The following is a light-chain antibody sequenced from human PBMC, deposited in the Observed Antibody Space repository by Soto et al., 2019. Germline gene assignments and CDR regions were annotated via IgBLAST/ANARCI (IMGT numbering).Light chain of an antibody. CDR1: QSVTSNY. J-gene: IGKJ5*01. CDR3: QQYGSTPSIT. V-gene: IGKV3-20*01. CDR2: AAS. Sequence: EIVLTQSPGTLSLYPGERATLSCRASQSVTSNYLAWYQLKPGQAPRLLIYAASNTATGIPDRFSGSGSGTDFTLSISRLEPEDFAVYYCQQYGSTPSITFGQGTRLEIK.